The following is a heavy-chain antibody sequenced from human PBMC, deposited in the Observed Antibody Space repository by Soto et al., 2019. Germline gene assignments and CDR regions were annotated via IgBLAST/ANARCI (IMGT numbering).Heavy chain of an antibody. CDR3: ARELGAIRRLGRTGEKWFDT. CDR2: IYHSGST. Sequence: PSETLSLTCTVSDYSISSDYYWGWIRQPAGRGLEWVGSIYHSGSTSNNPSLRSRLTISVDTSKFHFSMKLASVTAADTAVYYCARELGAIRRLGRTGEKWFDTWGQGTLVTVSS. V-gene: IGHV4-38-2*02. D-gene: IGHD1-26*01. J-gene: IGHJ5*02. CDR1: DYSISSDYY.